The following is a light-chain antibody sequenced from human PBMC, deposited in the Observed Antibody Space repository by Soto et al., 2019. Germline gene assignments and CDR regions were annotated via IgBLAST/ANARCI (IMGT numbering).Light chain of an antibody. V-gene: IGKV3-20*01. CDR2: DAS. CDR1: QTVRNNY. Sequence: EFVLTQSPGTLSLSPGERATLSCRASQTVRNNYLAWYQQKPGQAPRLLIYDASSRATGIPDRFSGGGSGTDFTLTISRLEPEDFAVYYCQQFSRYPLTFGGGTKVAIK. CDR3: QQFSRYPLT. J-gene: IGKJ4*01.